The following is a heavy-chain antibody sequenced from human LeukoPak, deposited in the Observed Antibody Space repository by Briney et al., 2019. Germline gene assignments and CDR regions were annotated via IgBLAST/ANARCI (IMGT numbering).Heavy chain of an antibody. Sequence: PSETLSLTCTISGGSISTYYWNWVRQAPGKGLEWIGYIYYSGNTNYKPSLRSRVTISIDTSMSQFSLELSSVTAADSAMYYCTKAAGRNHYDTWGHGTMVTVSS. CDR3: TKAAGRNHYDT. CDR1: GGSISTYY. CDR2: IYYSGNT. J-gene: IGHJ3*02. V-gene: IGHV4-59*03. D-gene: IGHD3-10*01.